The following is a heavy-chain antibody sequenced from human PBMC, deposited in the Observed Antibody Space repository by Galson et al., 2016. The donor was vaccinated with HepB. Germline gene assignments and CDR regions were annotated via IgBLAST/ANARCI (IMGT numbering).Heavy chain of an antibody. J-gene: IGHJ6*03. CDR2: INHSGST. CDR1: GFTFSAHT. CDR3: ARGDNPDYGDYASAYYYMDV. V-gene: IGHV4-34*01. Sequence: LRLSCAASGFTFSAHTMNWVRQPPGKGLEWIGEINHSGSTNYNPSLKSRVTISVDTSKNQFSLKLSSVTAADTAVYYCARGDNPDYGDYASAYYYMDVWGKGTTVTVSS. D-gene: IGHD4-17*01.